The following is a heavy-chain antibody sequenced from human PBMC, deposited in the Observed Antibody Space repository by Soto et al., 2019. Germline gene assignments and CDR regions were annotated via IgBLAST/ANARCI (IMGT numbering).Heavy chain of an antibody. J-gene: IGHJ6*02. CDR1: GFSLSTSGVG. Sequence: GSGPTLVNPTQTLTLTCTFSGFSLSTSGVGVGWIRQPPGKALEWLALIYWNDDKRYSPSLKSRLTITKDTSKNQVVLTMTNMDPVDTATYYCAAPLRTYPPLDYYYYYGMDVWGQGTTVTVSS. CDR3: AAPLRTYPPLDYYYYYGMDV. V-gene: IGHV2-5*01. CDR2: IYWNDDK. D-gene: IGHD1-1*01.